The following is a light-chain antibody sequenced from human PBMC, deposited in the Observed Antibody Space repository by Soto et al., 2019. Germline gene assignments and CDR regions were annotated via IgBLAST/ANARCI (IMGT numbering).Light chain of an antibody. Sequence: EILLTHSPATLSFPPGERATLSCRASQSVSRYLAWYQQRPGPAPRLLIYDAPNTATVIPTRFSGSGSGTVSTLTISSLEPEDSAVYYWQQRSNWPPTFGRGTKVEIK. CDR2: DAP. CDR1: QSVSRY. J-gene: IGKJ4*01. V-gene: IGKV3-11*01. CDR3: QQRSNWPPT.